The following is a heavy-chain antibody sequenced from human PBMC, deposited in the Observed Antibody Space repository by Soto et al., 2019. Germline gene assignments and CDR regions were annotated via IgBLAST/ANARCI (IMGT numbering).Heavy chain of an antibody. CDR3: AKDLNGMDV. Sequence: GCSLRLSCAASGSTFSSYAMSWVRQAPGKGLEWVSAISGSGGSTYYADSVKGRFTISRDKSKNTLYLQMNSLRAEDTAVYCCAKDLNGMDVWGQGTTVTVS. V-gene: IGHV3-23*01. CDR1: GSTFSSYA. CDR2: ISGSGGST. J-gene: IGHJ6*02.